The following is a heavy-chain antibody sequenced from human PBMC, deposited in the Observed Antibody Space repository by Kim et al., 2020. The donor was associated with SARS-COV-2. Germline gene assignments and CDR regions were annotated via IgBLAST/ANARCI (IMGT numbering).Heavy chain of an antibody. CDR3: ARDRGSGWHKYYFDY. J-gene: IGHJ4*02. Sequence: AVSVKSRITINPDTSKNQFSLHLNSVTPEDTAVYYCARDRGSGWHKYYFDYWGQGTLVTVSS. V-gene: IGHV6-1*01. D-gene: IGHD6-19*01.